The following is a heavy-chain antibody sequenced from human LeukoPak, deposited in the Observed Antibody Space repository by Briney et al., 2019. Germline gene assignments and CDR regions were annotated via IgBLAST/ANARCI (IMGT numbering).Heavy chain of an antibody. J-gene: IGHJ4*02. V-gene: IGHV3-21*01. Sequence: GGSLRLSCAASGFTFSSYSMNWVRQAPGKGLEWVSSISSSSSYIYYADSVKGRFTISRDNAKNSLYLQMNSLRAEDTAVYYCARVRYDYVWGSYPLDYWGQGTLVTVSS. CDR2: ISSSSSYI. CDR1: GFTFSSYS. CDR3: ARVRYDYVWGSYPLDY. D-gene: IGHD3-16*02.